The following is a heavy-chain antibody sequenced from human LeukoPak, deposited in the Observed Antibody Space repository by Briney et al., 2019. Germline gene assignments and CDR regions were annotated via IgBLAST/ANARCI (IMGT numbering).Heavy chain of an antibody. CDR2: IYYSGST. CDR3: ARGVGTIFGVVIQPYNWFDP. J-gene: IGHJ5*02. Sequence: SETLSLTCGVYGGSLSGYYWSWIRQPPGKGLEWIGYIYYSGSTYYNPSLKSRVTISVDTSKNQFSLKLSSVTAADTAVYYCARGVGTIFGVVIQPYNWFDPWGQGTLVTVSS. V-gene: IGHV4-30-4*01. CDR1: GGSLSGYY. D-gene: IGHD3-3*01.